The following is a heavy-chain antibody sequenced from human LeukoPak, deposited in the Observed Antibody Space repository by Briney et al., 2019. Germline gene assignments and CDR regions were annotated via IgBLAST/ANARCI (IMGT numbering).Heavy chain of an antibody. CDR2: MSPNSGDT. CDR1: GYTFTSYD. Sequence: ASVKVSCKASGYTFTSYDFNWVRQATGQRPEWMGWMSPNSGDTGYAQKFQDRVTMTRNTSISTAYMELSNLRSDDTAVYYCARGPSNWGYDYWGPGTLVTVSS. J-gene: IGHJ4*02. CDR3: ARGPSNWGYDY. V-gene: IGHV1-8*01. D-gene: IGHD7-27*01.